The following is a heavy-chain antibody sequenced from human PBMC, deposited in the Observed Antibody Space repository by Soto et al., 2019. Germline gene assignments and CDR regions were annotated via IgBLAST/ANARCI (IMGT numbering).Heavy chain of an antibody. CDR1: GFSLSNSGVG. J-gene: IGHJ6*02. D-gene: IGHD2-15*01. CDR3: THKGGRGAGMDV. Sequence: QITVKESGPTLVKPTQTLTLTCTLSGFSLSNSGVGVAWIRQPPGKALEWLALIYWDDDERYRPSLRSRLTITKDISKSQVVLTMTNVDPVDTATYFCTHKGGRGAGMDVWGQGTTVTVSS. V-gene: IGHV2-5*02. CDR2: IYWDDDE.